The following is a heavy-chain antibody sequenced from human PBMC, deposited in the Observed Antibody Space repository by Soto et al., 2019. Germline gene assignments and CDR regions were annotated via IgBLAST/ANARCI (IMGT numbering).Heavy chain of an antibody. V-gene: IGHV1-18*01. D-gene: IGHD6-19*01. CDR1: GYTFTSYG. J-gene: IGHJ6*03. Sequence: ASVKVSCKASGYTFTSYGISWVRQAPGQGLEWMGWISAYNGNTNYAQKLQGRVTMTTDTSTSTAYMELRSLRSDDTAVCYCARADAIAVAGDYYYYMDVWGKGTTVTVSS. CDR3: ARADAIAVAGDYYYYMDV. CDR2: ISAYNGNT.